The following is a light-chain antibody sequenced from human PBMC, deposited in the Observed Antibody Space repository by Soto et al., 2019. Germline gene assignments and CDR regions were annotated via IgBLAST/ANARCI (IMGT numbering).Light chain of an antibody. J-gene: IGKJ2*01. Sequence: EIVLTQSPGTLSLSPGERATLSCRASQSVSSAYLAWYQHKPGQAPRLLIYGAFSRATGIPDRFSGYGSGTDFTLTITRLAPEVFAVYYCHQYGTSFTFGQGTKLQSK. V-gene: IGKV3-20*01. CDR1: QSVSSAY. CDR2: GAF. CDR3: HQYGTSFT.